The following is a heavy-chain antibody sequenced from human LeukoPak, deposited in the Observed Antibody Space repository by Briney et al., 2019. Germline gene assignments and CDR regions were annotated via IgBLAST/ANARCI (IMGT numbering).Heavy chain of an antibody. CDR3: ARDKSSSWYEDYFGY. CDR2: ISYDGSNK. V-gene: IGHV3-30-3*01. CDR1: GFTFSSYA. D-gene: IGHD6-13*01. J-gene: IGHJ4*02. Sequence: GGSLRLSCAASGFTFSSYAMHWVRQAPGKGLEWVAVISYDGSNKYYADSVKGRFTISRDDSKNTLYLQMNSLRAEDTAVYYCARDKSSSWYEDYFGYWGQGTLVTVSS.